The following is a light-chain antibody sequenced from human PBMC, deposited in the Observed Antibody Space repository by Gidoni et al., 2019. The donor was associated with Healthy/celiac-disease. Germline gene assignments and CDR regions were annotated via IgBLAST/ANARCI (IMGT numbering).Light chain of an antibody. J-gene: IGKJ4*01. Sequence: DIQMPQSPSYLSASVADRVTITCQASQDISNYLNWYQQKPGKAPKLLIYDASNLETGVPSRFNGSGSGTDFTFTISSLQPEDIATYYCQQYDNLPGLTFGGXTKVEIK. V-gene: IGKV1-33*01. CDR1: QDISNY. CDR3: QQYDNLPGLT. CDR2: DAS.